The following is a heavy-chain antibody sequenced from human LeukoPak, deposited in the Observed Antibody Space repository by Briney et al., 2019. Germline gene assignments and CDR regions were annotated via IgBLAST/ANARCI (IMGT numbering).Heavy chain of an antibody. D-gene: IGHD2-2*01. J-gene: IGHJ4*02. CDR3: ARRGDCSIASCFFFDY. V-gene: IGHV3-66*02. CDR1: GFTVSSNY. Sequence: GGSLRLSCAASGFTVSSNYMTWVRQAPGKGLEWVSVIYAGGGTYYADSVKGRFTISRDNSKNTLYLQMNSLRSEDTAAYYCARRGDCSIASCFFFDYWGQGTLVTVSS. CDR2: IYAGGGT.